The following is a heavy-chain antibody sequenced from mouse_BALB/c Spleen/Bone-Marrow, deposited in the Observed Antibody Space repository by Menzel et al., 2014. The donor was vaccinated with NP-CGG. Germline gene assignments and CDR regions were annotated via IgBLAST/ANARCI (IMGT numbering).Heavy chain of an antibody. CDR1: GFDFXGFW. J-gene: IGHJ3*01. Sequence: DVMLVESGGGLVQPGGSLKLSCAASGFDFXGFWMGWVRQAPGKGLEWIGEINPDSSTINYAPSLKDRFVISRGNAKNTLYLQVSKVRSEDTALYYCARLGYYGGFAYWGQGTLVTVSA. D-gene: IGHD2-3*01. CDR3: ARLGYYGGFAY. CDR2: INPDSSTI. V-gene: IGHV4-1*02.